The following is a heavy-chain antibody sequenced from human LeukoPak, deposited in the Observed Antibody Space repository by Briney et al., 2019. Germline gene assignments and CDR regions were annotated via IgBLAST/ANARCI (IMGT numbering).Heavy chain of an antibody. V-gene: IGHV4-34*01. D-gene: IGHD4-17*01. J-gene: IGHJ4*02. Sequence: SETLSLTCAVYGGSFSGYYWSWVRQPPGKGLEWIGEINHSGSTNYNPSLKSRVTISVDTSKNQFSLKLSSVTAADTAVYYCASSGDYGDYGGYWGQGTLVTVSS. CDR3: ASSGDYGDYGGY. CDR2: INHSGST. CDR1: GGSFSGYY.